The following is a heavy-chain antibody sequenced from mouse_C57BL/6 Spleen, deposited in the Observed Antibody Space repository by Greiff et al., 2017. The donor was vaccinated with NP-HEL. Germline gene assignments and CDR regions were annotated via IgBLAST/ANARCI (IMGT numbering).Heavy chain of an antibody. CDR3: ARWDGYLFAY. Sequence: VQLKQSGPELVKPGASVKISCKASGYSFTDYNMNWVKQSNGKRLEWIGVLNPNYGTSSYTPKFKGKATLTVDQSSSTAYMQLNSLTSEDSAVYYCARWDGYLFAYWGQGTLVTVSA. V-gene: IGHV1-39*01. D-gene: IGHD2-3*01. J-gene: IGHJ3*01. CDR2: LNPNYGTS. CDR1: GYSFTDYN.